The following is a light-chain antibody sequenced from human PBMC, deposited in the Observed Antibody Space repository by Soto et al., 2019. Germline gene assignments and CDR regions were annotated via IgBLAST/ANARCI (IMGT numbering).Light chain of an antibody. CDR2: EVN. CDR3: CSYADSYTYV. J-gene: IGLJ1*01. V-gene: IGLV2-11*01. CDR1: TSDVGGYNY. Sequence: QSALTQPHSVSASPGQSVTIPCTGTTSDVGGYNYVSWYQHHPGKAPKLMIYEVNKRPSGVPDRFSGSKSGNTASLTISGLQAEDEADYYCCSYADSYTYVFGIGTKVTV.